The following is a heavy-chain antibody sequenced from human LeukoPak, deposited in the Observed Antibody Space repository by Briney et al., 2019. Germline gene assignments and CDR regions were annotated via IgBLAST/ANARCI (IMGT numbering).Heavy chain of an antibody. CDR3: ARGAGSTISNDAFDI. CDR1: GFTFRNSG. D-gene: IGHD5-24*01. CDR2: ISAGGGST. V-gene: IGHV3-23*01. J-gene: IGHJ3*02. Sequence: GGSLRLSCAASGFTFRNSGMSWVRQAPGKGLEWVSGISAGGGSTYYADSVKGRFTISRDNSKNTLYLQMNSLRAEDTAVYYCARGAGSTISNDAFDIWGQGTMVTVSS.